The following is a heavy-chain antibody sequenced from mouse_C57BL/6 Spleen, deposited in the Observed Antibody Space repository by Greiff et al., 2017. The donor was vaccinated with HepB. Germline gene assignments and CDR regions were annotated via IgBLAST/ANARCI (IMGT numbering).Heavy chain of an antibody. V-gene: IGHV1-4*01. CDR1: GYTFTSYT. CDR2: INPSSGYT. Sequence: VQLQESGAELARPGASVKMSCKASGYTFTSYTMHWVKQRPGQGLEWIGYINPSSGYTKYNQKFKDKATLTADKSSSTAYMQLSSLTSEDSAVYYCARGDSNYGDAMDDWGQGTSVTVAS. D-gene: IGHD2-5*01. J-gene: IGHJ4*01. CDR3: ARGDSNYGDAMDD.